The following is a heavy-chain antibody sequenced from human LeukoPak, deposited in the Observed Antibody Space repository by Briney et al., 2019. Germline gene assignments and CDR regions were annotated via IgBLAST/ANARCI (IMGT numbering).Heavy chain of an antibody. J-gene: IGHJ4*02. V-gene: IGHV3-7*01. Sequence: GGSLRLSCVGSGFSFSNYWMAWVRQAPGKGPEWAANMKQDGSARHYADSVKGRFTISRDNAQNSVYLRMNSLRAEDTAVYYCARDVVGSLDYWGLGTLVTVSS. D-gene: IGHD2-15*01. CDR3: ARDVVGSLDY. CDR2: MKQDGSAR. CDR1: GFSFSNYW.